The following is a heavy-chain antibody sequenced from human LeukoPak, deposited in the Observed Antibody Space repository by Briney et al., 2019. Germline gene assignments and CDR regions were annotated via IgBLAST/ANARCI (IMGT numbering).Heavy chain of an antibody. CDR3: AKNLPPAAADY. CDR1: GFTVSSNY. CDR2: IWYDGSNK. J-gene: IGHJ4*02. Sequence: GGSLRLSCAASGFTVSSNYMSWVRQAPGKGLEWVAVIWYDGSNKYYADSVKGRFTISRDNSKNTLYLQMNSLRAEDTAVYYCAKNLPPAAADYWGQGTLVTVSS. V-gene: IGHV3-30*02. D-gene: IGHD6-13*01.